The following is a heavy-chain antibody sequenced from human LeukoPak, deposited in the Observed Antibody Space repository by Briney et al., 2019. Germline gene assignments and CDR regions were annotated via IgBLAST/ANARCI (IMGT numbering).Heavy chain of an antibody. D-gene: IGHD3-22*01. CDR1: GFTFDDYA. V-gene: IGHV3-9*01. CDR3: AKDGPTYYDSSGYYYPFDY. J-gene: IGHJ4*02. CDR2: ISWNSGSI. Sequence: GRSLRLSCAASGFTFDDYAMHWVRHAPGKGLEWVSGISWNSGSIGYADSVKGRFTISRDNSKNTLYLQMNSLRAEDTAVYYCAKDGPTYYDSSGYYYPFDYWGQGTLVTVSS.